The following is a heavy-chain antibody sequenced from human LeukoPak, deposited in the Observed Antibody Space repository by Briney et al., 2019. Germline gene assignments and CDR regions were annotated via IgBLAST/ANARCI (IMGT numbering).Heavy chain of an antibody. Sequence: GGSLRLSCTASGFTFSNSAMNWVRQAPGKGLEWVSGINWHGDRTGYADSVKGRFTISRDNAKNSLYLQMNSLRAEDTALYYCARSGYYGSGSYSDYWGQGTLVTVSS. J-gene: IGHJ4*02. CDR1: GFTFSNSA. V-gene: IGHV3-20*04. CDR3: ARSGYYGSGSYSDY. D-gene: IGHD3-10*01. CDR2: INWHGDRT.